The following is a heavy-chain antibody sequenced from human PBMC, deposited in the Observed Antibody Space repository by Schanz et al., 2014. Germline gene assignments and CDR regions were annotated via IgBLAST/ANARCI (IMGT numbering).Heavy chain of an antibody. J-gene: IGHJ3*01. D-gene: IGHD7-27*01. CDR2: ISYDGSCK. V-gene: IGHV3-33*01. CDR3: ARELPGVVAFDF. CDR1: GFNFGSHG. Sequence: VQLVESGGDLVQPGGSLRLSCAASGFNFGSHGMHWVRQAPGKGLEWVAVISYDGSCKNYADSVRGRITMSRDNSKNTMYLQINNLRADDTAVYYCARELPGVVAFDFWGQGTMVTVSS.